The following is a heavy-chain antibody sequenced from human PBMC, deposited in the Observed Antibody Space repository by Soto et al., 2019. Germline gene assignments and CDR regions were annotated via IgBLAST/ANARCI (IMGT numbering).Heavy chain of an antibody. Sequence: ASVKVSCKASGYTFTSYGISWVRQAPGQGLEWMGWISAYNGNTNYAQKLQGRVTMTTDTSTSTAYMELRSLRSDDTAVYYCARDLDHSSGWSGHFDYWGQGTLVTVSS. CDR1: GYTFTSYG. D-gene: IGHD6-19*01. V-gene: IGHV1-18*01. CDR2: ISAYNGNT. CDR3: ARDLDHSSGWSGHFDY. J-gene: IGHJ4*02.